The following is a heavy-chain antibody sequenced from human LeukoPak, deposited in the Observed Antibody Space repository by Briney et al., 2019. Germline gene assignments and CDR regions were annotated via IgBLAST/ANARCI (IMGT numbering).Heavy chain of an antibody. Sequence: GGSLRLSCAASGFTFSSYAMSWVRQAPGKGLEWVSAISGSGGSTYYADSVKGRFTISRDNAKNTLYLQMNSLRAEDTAVYYCARDVLEYYYDSSGYSEWVNAFDIWGQGTMVTVSS. CDR1: GFTFSSYA. D-gene: IGHD3-22*01. CDR3: ARDVLEYYYDSSGYSEWVNAFDI. CDR2: ISGSGGST. J-gene: IGHJ3*02. V-gene: IGHV3-23*01.